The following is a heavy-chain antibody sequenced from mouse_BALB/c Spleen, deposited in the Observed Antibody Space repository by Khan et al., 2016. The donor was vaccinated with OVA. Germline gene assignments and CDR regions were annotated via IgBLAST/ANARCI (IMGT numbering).Heavy chain of an antibody. D-gene: IGHD1-1*01. CDR3: ASTVLYYYGSNCEGYYFDY. CDR1: GYSITSDYA. V-gene: IGHV3-2*02. J-gene: IGHJ2*01. CDR2: ISYSGST. Sequence: EVQLQESGPGLVKPSQSLSLTCTVTGYSITSDYAWNWIRQFPGNKLEWMGYISYSGSTAYNPSLKSRISITRDTSKNQVFLQLNSVTTEDTATYYCASTVLYYYGSNCEGYYFDYWGQGTTLTVSS.